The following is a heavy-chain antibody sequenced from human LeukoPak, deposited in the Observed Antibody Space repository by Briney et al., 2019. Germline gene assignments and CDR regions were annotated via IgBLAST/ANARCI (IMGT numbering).Heavy chain of an antibody. CDR1: GFSFRSYG. D-gene: IGHD6-19*01. CDR3: AKDIRAIAVAGGFDY. CDR2: ISWSSGSI. V-gene: IGHV3-9*01. J-gene: IGHJ4*02. Sequence: GGSLRLSCAASGFSFRSYGMSWVRQAPGKGLEWVSGISWSSGSIGYADSVKGRFTISRDNAKNSLYLQMNSLRAEDTALYYCAKDIRAIAVAGGFDYWGQGTLVTVSS.